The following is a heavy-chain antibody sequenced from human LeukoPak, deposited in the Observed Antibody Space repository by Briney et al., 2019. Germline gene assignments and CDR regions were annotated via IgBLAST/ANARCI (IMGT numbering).Heavy chain of an antibody. CDR3: ARNRDGYNSFDY. D-gene: IGHD5-24*01. CDR2: MYHSGST. J-gene: IGHJ4*02. CDR1: GGSISSGGYY. V-gene: IGHV4-31*03. Sequence: PSETLSLTCTVSGGSISSGGYYWSWIRHPPGKALEWIGYMYHSGSTYYNPSLKSRLTMSVDTSKNHFSLKLSSVTAADTAVYYCARNRDGYNSFDYWGQGTLVTVSS.